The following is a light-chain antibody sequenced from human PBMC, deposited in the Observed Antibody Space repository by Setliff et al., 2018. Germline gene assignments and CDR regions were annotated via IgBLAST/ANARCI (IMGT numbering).Light chain of an antibody. J-gene: IGLJ1*01. CDR2: EVS. CDR1: SSDIGGYKY. CDR3: SSYAGNYIYV. V-gene: IGLV2-8*01. Sequence: SALTQPASVSGSPGQSITISCTGTSSDIGGYKYVSWYQQHPGKAPRPMIFEVSKRPSGVPDRFSGSKSGNTASLTVSGLQAEDEADYYCSSYAGNYIYVFGTGTKVTVL.